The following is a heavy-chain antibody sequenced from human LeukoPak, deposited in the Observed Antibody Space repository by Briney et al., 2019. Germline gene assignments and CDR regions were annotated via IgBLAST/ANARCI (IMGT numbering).Heavy chain of an antibody. D-gene: IGHD2-2*01. CDR3: ARATRGSTSRRAYDY. J-gene: IGHJ4*02. CDR2: IKQDGSEK. V-gene: IGHV3-7*04. Sequence: PGGSLRLSCAASGFTFSSYWMSWVRQAPGKGLEWVANIKQDGSEKYYVDSVKGRFTISRDNAKNSLYLQMNSLRAEDTAVYYCARATRGSTSRRAYDYWGQGTLVTVSS. CDR1: GFTFSSYW.